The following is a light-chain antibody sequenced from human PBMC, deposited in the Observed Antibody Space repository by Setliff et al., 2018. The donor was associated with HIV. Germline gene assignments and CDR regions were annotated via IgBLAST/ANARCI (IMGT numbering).Light chain of an antibody. CDR1: GSDIGAFDY. CDR2: DVG. V-gene: IGLV2-11*01. J-gene: IGLJ1*01. Sequence: QSVLAQPASVSGSPGQSITISCLGTGSDIGAFDYVAWYQQQPGKAPRLIISDVGRRPSGIPDRFSGSKSGNTASLTISGLQAEDETDYYCCSYVGSYRYVFGSGTKVTVL. CDR3: CSYVGSYRYV.